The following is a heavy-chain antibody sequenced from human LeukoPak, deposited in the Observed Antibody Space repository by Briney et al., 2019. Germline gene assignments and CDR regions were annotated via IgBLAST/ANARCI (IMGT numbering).Heavy chain of an antibody. CDR1: GFIFSSYG. CDR2: ISGSAVHS. D-gene: IGHD1-1*01. CDR3: AKTPYDNYQYYFDY. Sequence: PGGSLRLSCTASGFIFSSYGMSWVRQTPEKGLEWDSSISGSAVHSFYADSVKGRFTISRDNSRNTLFLQMNSLRAEDTAVYYCAKTPYDNYQYYFDYWGQGILVTVSS. V-gene: IGHV3-23*01. J-gene: IGHJ4*02.